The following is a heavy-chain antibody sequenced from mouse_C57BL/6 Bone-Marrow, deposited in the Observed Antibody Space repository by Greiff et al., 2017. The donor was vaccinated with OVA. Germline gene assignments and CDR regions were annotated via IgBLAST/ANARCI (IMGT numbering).Heavy chain of an antibody. Sequence: QVQLQQPGTELVKPGASVKLSCKASGYTFTSYWMHWVKQRPGQGLEWIGNINPSNGGTNYNEKFKSKATLTVDKSSSTAYMQLSSLTSEDSAVDYCARFTTVVATRAYWGQGTLVTVSA. V-gene: IGHV1-53*01. CDR3: ARFTTVVATRAY. D-gene: IGHD1-1*01. CDR2: INPSNGGT. CDR1: GYTFTSYW. J-gene: IGHJ3*01.